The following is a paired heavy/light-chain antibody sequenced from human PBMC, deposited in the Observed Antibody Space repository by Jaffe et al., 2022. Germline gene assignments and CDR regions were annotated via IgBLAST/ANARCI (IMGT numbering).Light chain of an antibody. J-gene: IGKJ1*01. Sequence: EIVLTQSPDTLSLSPGERATLSCRASQSVTSSYLAWYQQKPGQAPRLLIYGASSRATGIPDRFSGSGSGTDFTLTISRLEPEDFAVYYCQQFVSSSWTFGQGTKVEIK. CDR3: QQFVSSSWT. V-gene: IGKV3-20*01. CDR1: QSVTSSY. CDR2: GAS.
Heavy chain of an antibody. J-gene: IGHJ4*02. V-gene: IGHV3-23*01. CDR2: IIASGTNT. CDR1: GFTFSGYG. CDR3: AKRASPNSYHFDY. Sequence: EVQLLESGGGLVQPGGSLRLSCAASGFTFSGYGMNWVRQAPGKGLEWVSLIIASGTNTHYADSVKGRFTISRDNSKNTLYLQMNSLRAEDTAVYYCAKRASPNSYHFDYWGQGALVTVSS.